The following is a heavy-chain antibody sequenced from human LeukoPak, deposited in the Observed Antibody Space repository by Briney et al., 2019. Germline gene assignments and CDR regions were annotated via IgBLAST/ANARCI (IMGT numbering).Heavy chain of an antibody. V-gene: IGHV1-46*03. J-gene: IGHJ4*02. CDR1: GYTFTSYY. D-gene: IGHD6-13*01. Sequence: ASVKVSCKASGYTFTSYYMHWVRQAPGQGLEWMGIINPSGGGTGYAQKFQGRLTMTRDTSTSTVYMELNSLTSEDTAVCYCARRHEQHQLSPPDYWGQGTLVTVSS. CDR3: ARRHEQHQLSPPDY. CDR2: INPSGGGT.